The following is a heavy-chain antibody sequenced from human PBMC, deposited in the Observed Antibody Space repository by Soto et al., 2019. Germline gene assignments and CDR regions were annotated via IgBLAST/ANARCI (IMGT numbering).Heavy chain of an antibody. CDR1: GGSISSHY. CDR3: ARATYSGHDPIHY. D-gene: IGHD5-12*01. CDR2: IYYSGST. J-gene: IGHJ4*02. Sequence: SETLSLTCTVSGGSISSHYWNWIRQPPGRGLEWIGYIYYSGSTNYNPSLKSRVTISVDTSKNQFSLKLSSVTAADTAVYYCARATYSGHDPIHYWGQGTRVTVSS. V-gene: IGHV4-59*11.